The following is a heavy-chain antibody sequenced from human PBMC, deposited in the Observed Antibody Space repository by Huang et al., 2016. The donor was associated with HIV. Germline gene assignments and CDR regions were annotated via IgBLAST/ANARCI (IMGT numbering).Heavy chain of an antibody. V-gene: IGHV1-69*13. D-gene: IGHD3-22*01. Sequence: QVQLVQSGAEVKKPGSSVKVSCKASGGIFTTYTITWVRQAPGQGLEWMGRLIPRFGTPTYAQKFQGRVTITADESTSTAYMELSSLRSEDTAVYYCAREYYYDNSGYYFDYWGQGTLVTVSS. CDR2: LIPRFGTP. J-gene: IGHJ4*02. CDR1: GGIFTTYT. CDR3: AREYYYDNSGYYFDY.